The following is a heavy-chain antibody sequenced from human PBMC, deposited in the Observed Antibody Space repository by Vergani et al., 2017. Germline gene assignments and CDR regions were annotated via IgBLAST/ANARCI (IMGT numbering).Heavy chain of an antibody. D-gene: IGHD3-3*02. J-gene: IGHJ5*02. CDR3: ARAHIWSGYYADNWFDP. Sequence: QVQLVQSGAEVKKPGASVKVSCKASGYTFTSYGISWVRQAPGQGLEWMGGIIPIFGTANYAQKFQGRVTITADESTSTAYMELSSLRSEDTAVYYCARAHIWSGYYADNWFDPWGQGTLVTVSS. CDR1: GYTFTSYG. V-gene: IGHV1-69*13. CDR2: IIPIFGTA.